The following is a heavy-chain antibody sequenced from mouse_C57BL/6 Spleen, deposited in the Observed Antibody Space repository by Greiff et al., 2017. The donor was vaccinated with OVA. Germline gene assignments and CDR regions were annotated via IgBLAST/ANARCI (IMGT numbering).Heavy chain of an antibody. J-gene: IGHJ4*01. CDR3: ARFGGKGAMDY. CDR2: IHPNSGST. V-gene: IGHV1-64*01. Sequence: VQLQQPGAELVKPGASVKLSCKASGYTFTSYWMHWVKQRPGQGLEWIGMIHPNSGSTNYNEKFKSKATLTVDKSSSTAYMQLSSLTSEDSAVYYCARFGGKGAMDYWGQGTSVTVSS. D-gene: IGHD1-1*02. CDR1: GYTFTSYW.